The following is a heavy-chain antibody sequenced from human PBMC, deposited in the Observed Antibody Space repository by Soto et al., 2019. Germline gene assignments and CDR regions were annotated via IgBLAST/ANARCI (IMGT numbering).Heavy chain of an antibody. CDR3: AKNQHAMAHDY. CDR2: ISSSGGST. CDR1: GFTFSNYA. D-gene: IGHD2-8*01. J-gene: IGHJ4*02. V-gene: IGHV3-23*01. Sequence: EVQLLDSGGGLVQPGGSLRLSCAASGFTFSNYAMSWVRQAPGKELEWVSSISSSGGSTDYADSVKGRFTSSRDNSQNTLNLQMNSLRAEDTAIYFCAKNQHAMAHDYWGPGTLVTVSS.